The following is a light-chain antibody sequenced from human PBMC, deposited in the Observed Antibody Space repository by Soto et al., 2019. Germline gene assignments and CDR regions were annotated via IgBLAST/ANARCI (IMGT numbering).Light chain of an antibody. CDR2: DAS. CDR3: QQYGSSPWT. J-gene: IGKJ1*01. CDR1: QSAGNF. Sequence: EIGMKQSPATLSVSQGETASLSCRASQSAGNFLAWYQQKPGQAPRLLIYDASSRATGIPDRFSGSGSGTDFTLTISRLEPEDFAVYYCQQYGSSPWTFCQGTIVDIK. V-gene: IGKV3-20*01.